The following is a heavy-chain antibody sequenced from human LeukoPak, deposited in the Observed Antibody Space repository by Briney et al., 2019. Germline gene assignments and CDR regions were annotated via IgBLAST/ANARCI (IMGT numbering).Heavy chain of an antibody. CDR3: ARDRDHYYGLSI. CDR1: GYTLTELS. CDR2: FDPEDGET. D-gene: IGHD3-10*01. J-gene: IGHJ3*02. V-gene: IGHV1-24*01. Sequence: GASVKVSCKVSGYTLTELSMHWVRQAPGKGLEWMGGFDPEDGETIYAQKFQGRVTMTEDTSTDTAYMELSRLRSDDTAVYYCARDRDHYYGLSIWGQGTMVTVSS.